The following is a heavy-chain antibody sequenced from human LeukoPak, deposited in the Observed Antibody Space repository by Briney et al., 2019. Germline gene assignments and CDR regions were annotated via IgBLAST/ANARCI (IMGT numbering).Heavy chain of an antibody. V-gene: IGHV1-18*01. CDR2: ISAYDGST. J-gene: IGHJ4*02. CDR3: ARDYDYVPDY. Sequence: EASVKVSCKASGYTFSSYGFSWVRQAPGQGHKWMGWISAYDGSTNYAQKLQGRVTMTTDTSTSTAYMELRSLRSDDTAVYYCARDYDYVPDYWGQGTLVTVSS. D-gene: IGHD3-16*01. CDR1: GYTFSSYG.